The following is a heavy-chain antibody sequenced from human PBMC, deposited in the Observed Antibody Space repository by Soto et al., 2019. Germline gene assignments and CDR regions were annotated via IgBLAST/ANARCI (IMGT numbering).Heavy chain of an antibody. CDR3: ARDTRITIFGVVHRYYYYYMDV. V-gene: IGHV1-46*03. CDR2: INPSGGST. J-gene: IGHJ6*03. Sequence: GASVKVSCKASGYTFTSYYMHWVRQAPGQGLEWMGIINPSGGSTSYAQKFQGRVTMTRDTSTSTVYMELSSLRSEDTAVYYCARDTRITIFGVVHRYYYYYMDVWGKGTTVTVSS. D-gene: IGHD3-3*01. CDR1: GYTFTSYY.